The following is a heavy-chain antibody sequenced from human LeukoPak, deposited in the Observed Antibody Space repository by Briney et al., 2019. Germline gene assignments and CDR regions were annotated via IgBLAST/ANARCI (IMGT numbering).Heavy chain of an antibody. J-gene: IGHJ4*02. CDR1: GGSFSGYY. D-gene: IGHD2/OR15-2a*01. Sequence: PSETLSLTCAVYGGSFSGYYWSWIRQPPGKGLEWIGEINHSGSTNYNPSLKSRVTISVDTSKNQFSLKLSSVTAADTAVYYCARGFYGYWGQGTLVTVSS. CDR3: ARGFYGY. V-gene: IGHV4-34*01. CDR2: INHSGST.